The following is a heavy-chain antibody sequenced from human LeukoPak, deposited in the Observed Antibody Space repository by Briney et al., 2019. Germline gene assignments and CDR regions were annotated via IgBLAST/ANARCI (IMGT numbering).Heavy chain of an antibody. J-gene: IGHJ4*02. CDR2: IRYDGSNK. D-gene: IGHD1-7*01. Sequence: GGSLRLSCAASGFTFSSYGMHWVRQAPGKGLEWVAFIRYDGSNKYYADSVKGRFTISRDNSKNTLYLQMNSLRAEDTAVYYCAKGHNWNYPRYFDYWGQGTLVTVSS. CDR1: GFTFSSYG. CDR3: AKGHNWNYPRYFDY. V-gene: IGHV3-30*02.